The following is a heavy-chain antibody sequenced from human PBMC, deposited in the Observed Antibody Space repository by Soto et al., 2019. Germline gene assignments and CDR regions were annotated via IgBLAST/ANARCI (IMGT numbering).Heavy chain of an antibody. CDR1: GYTFTSYG. J-gene: IGHJ4*02. V-gene: IGHV1-18*01. CDR2: ISAYNGNT. D-gene: IGHD2-2*01. CDR3: ARENVVVPAAMLWYFDY. Sequence: QVQLVQSGAEVKKPGASVKVSCKASGYTFTSYGISWVRQAPGQGREWMGWISAYNGNTNYAQKLQGRVTMTTDTSTSTAYMELRSLRSDDTAVYYCARENVVVPAAMLWYFDYWGQGTLVTVSS.